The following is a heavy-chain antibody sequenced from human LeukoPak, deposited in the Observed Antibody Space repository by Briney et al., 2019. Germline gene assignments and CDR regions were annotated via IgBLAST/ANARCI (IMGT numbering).Heavy chain of an antibody. J-gene: IGHJ4*02. Sequence: GGSLRLSCAASGFTFSSYAMSWVRQAPGKGLEWVSAINESGGDTYYADSVKGRFTISRDNSKSTLYLQLNSLRAEDTAIYYCAKGIHSTGYYPFDYWGQGTLVIVSS. CDR2: INESGGDT. D-gene: IGHD3-22*01. CDR3: AKGIHSTGYYPFDY. CDR1: GFTFSSYA. V-gene: IGHV3-23*01.